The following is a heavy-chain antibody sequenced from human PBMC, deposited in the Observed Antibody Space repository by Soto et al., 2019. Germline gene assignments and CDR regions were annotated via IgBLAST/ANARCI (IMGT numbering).Heavy chain of an antibody. V-gene: IGHV4-59*08. CDR3: ARHQGNYDYISGSYRSNPNAAFDI. D-gene: IGHD3-16*02. Sequence: SETLSLTCSVSGGSISSYYWSWVRQPPGKGLQWIGYIYYSGSTNYNPSLKSRVTISVDTSKNQFSLKLSSVTAADTAVYYCARHQGNYDYISGSYRSNPNAAFDIGGPGTMIAV. J-gene: IGHJ3*02. CDR1: GGSISSYY. CDR2: IYYSGST.